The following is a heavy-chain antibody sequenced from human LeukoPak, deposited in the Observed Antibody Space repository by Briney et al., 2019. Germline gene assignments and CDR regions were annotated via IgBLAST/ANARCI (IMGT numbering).Heavy chain of an antibody. V-gene: IGHV4-34*01. D-gene: IGHD7-27*01. CDR1: GGSFSGYY. J-gene: IGHJ3*02. Sequence: PSETLSLTCAVYGGSFSGYYWSWIRQPPGKGLEWIGEINHSGSTNYNPSLKSRVTISVDTSKNQFSLKLSSVTAADTAVYYCARTSLGMLTGLDGFSAFDIWGQGTMVTVSS. CDR3: ARTSLGMLTGLDGFSAFDI. CDR2: INHSGST.